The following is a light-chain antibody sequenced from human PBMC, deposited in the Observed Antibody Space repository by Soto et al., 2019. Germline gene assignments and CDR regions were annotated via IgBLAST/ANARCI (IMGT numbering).Light chain of an antibody. Sequence: DIVMTQSPDSLAVSLGERATINGKSSQSVLYSSNNKNYLAWYQQKPGQPPKLLIYWASTRESGVPDRFSGSGSGTDFTLTISSLQAEDMAVYYCQQYYSTPHTFGQGTKLEIK. J-gene: IGKJ2*01. CDR1: QSVLYSSNNKNY. CDR2: WAS. V-gene: IGKV4-1*01. CDR3: QQYYSTPHT.